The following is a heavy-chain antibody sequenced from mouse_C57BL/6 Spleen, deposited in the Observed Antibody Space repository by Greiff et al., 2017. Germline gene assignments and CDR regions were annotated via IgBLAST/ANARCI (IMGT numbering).Heavy chain of an antibody. D-gene: IGHD2-1*01. V-gene: IGHV5-4*03. J-gene: IGHJ3*01. Sequence: EVKLEESGGGLVKPGGSLKLSCAASGFTFSSYAMSWVRQTPEKRLEWVATISDGGSYTYYPDNVKGRFTISRDNAKNNLYLQMSHLKSEDTAMYYCARKDYGNYSFAYWGQGTLVTVSA. CDR2: ISDGGSYT. CDR1: GFTFSSYA. CDR3: ARKDYGNYSFAY.